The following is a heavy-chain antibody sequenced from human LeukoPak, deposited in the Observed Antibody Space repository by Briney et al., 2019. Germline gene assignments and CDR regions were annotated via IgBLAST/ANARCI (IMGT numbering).Heavy chain of an antibody. CDR2: ISYDGSNK. CDR3: AKDFSAGYYFDI. Sequence: PGRSLRLSSAASGFTFSSYGMHWVRQAPGKGLEWVAVISYDGSNKYYADSEKGRFTISRDNSKNTLYLQMNSLRAEDTAVYYCAKDFSAGYYFDIWGQGTMVTVSS. CDR1: GFTFSSYG. V-gene: IGHV3-30*18. J-gene: IGHJ3*02. D-gene: IGHD1-26*01.